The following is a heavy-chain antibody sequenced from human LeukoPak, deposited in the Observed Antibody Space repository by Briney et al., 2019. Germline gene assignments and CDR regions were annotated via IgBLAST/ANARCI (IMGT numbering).Heavy chain of an antibody. D-gene: IGHD3-3*01. Sequence: SETLSLTCTVSGGSISSYYWSWIREPPGKGLEWIGYIYYSGSTNYNPSLKSRVTISVDTSKNQFSLNLSSVTAADTAVYYCARLTSGGMSGPLIDYWGQGTLVTVSS. CDR3: ARLTSGGMSGPLIDY. J-gene: IGHJ4*02. CDR2: IYYSGST. V-gene: IGHV4-59*08. CDR1: GGSISSYY.